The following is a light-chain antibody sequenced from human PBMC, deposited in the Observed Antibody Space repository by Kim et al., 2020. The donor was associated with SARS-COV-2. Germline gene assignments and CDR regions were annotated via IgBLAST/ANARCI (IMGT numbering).Light chain of an antibody. J-gene: IGKJ3*01. CDR1: QTISSH. CDR2: AAS. CDR3: QQSYITPFT. Sequence: DIQMTQSPSTLSASVGDRVTITCRTTQTISSHLNWYQQKPGRAPKLLISAASTLQGGVPSRFSGSGSETDFTLTISSLQPEDFATYFCQQSYITPFTFGPGTKVDIK. V-gene: IGKV1-39*01.